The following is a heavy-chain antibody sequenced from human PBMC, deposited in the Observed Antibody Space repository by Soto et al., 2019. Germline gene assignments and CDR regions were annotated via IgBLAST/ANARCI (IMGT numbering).Heavy chain of an antibody. CDR1: GFTFSTHN. CDR2: ISGTGSSI. Sequence: GGSLRLSCAASGFTFSTHNMYWVRQAPGKGLEWVSSISGTGSSISYADSVRARFTISRDNSKNTLYLQMNSLRAEDTAVYYCAKLSSGWFFYFDYWGQGTLVTVSS. CDR3: AKLSSGWFFYFDY. D-gene: IGHD6-19*01. V-gene: IGHV3-23*01. J-gene: IGHJ4*02.